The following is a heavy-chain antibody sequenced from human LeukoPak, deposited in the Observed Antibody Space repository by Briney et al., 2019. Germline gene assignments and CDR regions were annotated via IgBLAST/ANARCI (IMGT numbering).Heavy chain of an antibody. V-gene: IGHV4-4*07. Sequence: SETLSLTCTVSGGSISSYYWSWIRQPAGKGLEWIGRIYTSGSTNYNPSLKSRVTMSVDTSKNQFSLKLSSVTAEDTAVYYCARWHFRRGYSYGFDYWGQGTLVTVSS. CDR1: GGSISSYY. J-gene: IGHJ4*02. CDR3: ARWHFRRGYSYGFDY. D-gene: IGHD5-18*01. CDR2: IYTSGST.